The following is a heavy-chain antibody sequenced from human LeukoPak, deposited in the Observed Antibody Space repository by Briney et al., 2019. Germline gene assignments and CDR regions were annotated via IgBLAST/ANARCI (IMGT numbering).Heavy chain of an antibody. V-gene: IGHV3-21*01. CDR2: ISSSSSYI. J-gene: IGHJ3*02. D-gene: IGHD1-26*01. CDR3: ARGASGTLYDAFDI. Sequence: PGGSLRLSCAASGFTFSSYSMNWVRQAPGKGLEWVSSISSSSSYIYYADSVKGRFTISRDNAKNSLYLQMNSRRAEDTAVYYCARGASGTLYDAFDIWGRGTMVTVSS. CDR1: GFTFSSYS.